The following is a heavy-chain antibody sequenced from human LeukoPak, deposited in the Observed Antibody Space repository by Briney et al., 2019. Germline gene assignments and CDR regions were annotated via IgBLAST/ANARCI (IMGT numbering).Heavy chain of an antibody. CDR3: GGSYSAYLAPPDY. J-gene: IGHJ4*02. CDR2: IYYSGST. Sequence: PSETLSLTCTVSGGSISSYYWSWIRQPPGKGLEWIGYIYYSGSTNYNPSLKSRVSISVDTSKNQFSLKLSSVTAADTAVYYCGGSYSAYLAPPDYWGQGTLVTVSS. CDR1: GGSISSYY. V-gene: IGHV4-59*01. D-gene: IGHD1-26*01.